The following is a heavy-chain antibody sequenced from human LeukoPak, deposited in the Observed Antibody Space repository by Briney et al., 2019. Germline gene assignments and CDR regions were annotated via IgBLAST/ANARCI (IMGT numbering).Heavy chain of an antibody. J-gene: IGHJ3*02. V-gene: IGHV3-23*01. CDR2: ISGSGGDT. Sequence: PGGSLRLSCAASGFSFSSYAMSWVRQAPGTGLEWVSGISGSGGDTYYADSVKGRSTISRDNSKNTLSLQMNSLRAEDTAVYYCAKHTPGHCSSSSCYVGVAFEIWGQGTKVTVSS. CDR1: GFSFSSYA. CDR3: AKHTPGHCSSSSCYVGVAFEI. D-gene: IGHD2-2*01.